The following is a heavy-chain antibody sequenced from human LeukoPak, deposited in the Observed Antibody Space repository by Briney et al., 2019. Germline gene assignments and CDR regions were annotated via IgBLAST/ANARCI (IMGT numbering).Heavy chain of an antibody. D-gene: IGHD1-1*01. V-gene: IGHV4-34*01. J-gene: IGHJ4*02. CDR2: INHSGST. CDR1: GGSFSGYY. CDR3: ARTTDY. Sequence: PSETLSLTCAVYGGSFSGYYWSWIRQPPGKGLEWIGEINHSGSTYYNPSLKSRVTISVDRSKNQFSLKLSSVTAADTAVYYCARTTDYWGQGTLVTVSS.